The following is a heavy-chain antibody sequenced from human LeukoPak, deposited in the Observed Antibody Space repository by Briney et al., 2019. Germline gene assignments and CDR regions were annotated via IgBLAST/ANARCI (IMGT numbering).Heavy chain of an antibody. CDR2: ISSSGSTI. CDR1: GFTFSDYY. D-gene: IGHD3-22*01. CDR3: ARDYYYDSSGYYGY. Sequence: KPGGSLRLSCAASGFTFSDYYMSWIRQAPGKGLEWVSYISSSGSTIYYADSVKGRFTISRDNAKNSLFLQMNSLRAEDTAVYYCARDYYYDSSGYYGYWGQGTLVTVSS. V-gene: IGHV3-11*04. J-gene: IGHJ4*02.